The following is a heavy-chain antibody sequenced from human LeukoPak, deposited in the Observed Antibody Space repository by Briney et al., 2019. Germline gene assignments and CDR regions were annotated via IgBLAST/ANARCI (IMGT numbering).Heavy chain of an antibody. Sequence: GGSLRLSCSASGFTFSSYAMHWVRQAPGKGLEWVSYISSGKTYIYYADSVQGRFTISRDNAKNSLYLQMNNLRAEDTAVYYCARDSSGYYSKVDLWGRGTLVTVSS. V-gene: IGHV3-21*01. D-gene: IGHD3-22*01. CDR1: GFTFSSYA. CDR2: ISSGKTYI. J-gene: IGHJ2*01. CDR3: ARDSSGYYSKVDL.